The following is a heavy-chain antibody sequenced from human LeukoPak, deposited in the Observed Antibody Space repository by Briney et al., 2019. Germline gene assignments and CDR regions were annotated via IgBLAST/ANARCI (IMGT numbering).Heavy chain of an antibody. D-gene: IGHD1-26*01. CDR3: ARVKVGTTNRFDY. J-gene: IGHJ4*02. CDR2: ISTSSDYT. V-gene: IGHV3-11*05. Sequence: KPGGSLRLSCAASGFTFSDYYMTWIRQAPGKGLECVSYISTSSDYTNYPASVKGRFTISRDNAKNSLYLQMNSLRAEDTAAYYCARVKVGTTNRFDYWGQGTLVTVSS. CDR1: GFTFSDYY.